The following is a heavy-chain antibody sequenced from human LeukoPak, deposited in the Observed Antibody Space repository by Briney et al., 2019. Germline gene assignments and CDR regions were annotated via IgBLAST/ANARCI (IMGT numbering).Heavy chain of an antibody. D-gene: IGHD6-19*01. CDR3: ARDRLAVAGIDP. V-gene: IGHV4-61*02. Sequence: SETLSLTCAVSGGSISIGGYSWSWIRQPPGKGLEWIGRIYTSGSTNYNPSLKSRVTMSVDTSKNQFSLKLSSVTAADTAVYYCARDRLAVAGIDPWGQGTLVTVSS. J-gene: IGHJ5*02. CDR2: IYTSGST. CDR1: GGSISIGGYS.